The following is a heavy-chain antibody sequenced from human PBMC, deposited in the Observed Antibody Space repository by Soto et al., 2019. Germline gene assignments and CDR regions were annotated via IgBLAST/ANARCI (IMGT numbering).Heavy chain of an antibody. CDR3: ARSVSTIAARPDY. Sequence: QVQLLQSGAEVRKPGASVKVSCKASGYTFTGYYMHWVRQAPGQGLGWMGWINPNSGDTNYAQNFQGRVTMTRDTSISTAYMELSRLRSDDTAVYYCARSVSTIAARPDYWGQGTLVTVSS. CDR2: INPNSGDT. V-gene: IGHV1-2*02. D-gene: IGHD6-6*01. J-gene: IGHJ4*02. CDR1: GYTFTGYY.